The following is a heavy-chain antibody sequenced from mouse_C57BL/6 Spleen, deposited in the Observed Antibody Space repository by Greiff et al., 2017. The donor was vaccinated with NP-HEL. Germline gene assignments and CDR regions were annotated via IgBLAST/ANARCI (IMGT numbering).Heavy chain of an antibody. CDR1: GYSFTDYN. D-gene: IGHD1-1*01. V-gene: IGHV1-39*01. CDR2: INPNYGTT. J-gene: IGHJ2*01. Sequence: EVQGVESGPELVKPGASVKISCKASGYSFTDYNMNWVKQSNGKSLEWIGVINPNYGTTSYNQKFKGKATLTVDQSSSTAYMQLNSLTSEDSAVYYCARSGDYYGSSYDYFDYWGQGTTLTVSS. CDR3: ARSGDYYGSSYDYFDY.